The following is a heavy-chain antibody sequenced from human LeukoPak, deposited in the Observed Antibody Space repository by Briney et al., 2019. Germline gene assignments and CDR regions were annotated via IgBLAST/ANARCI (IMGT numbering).Heavy chain of an antibody. J-gene: IGHJ4*02. Sequence: GGSLRLSCAASGFTFSSYSMNWVRQAPGKGLEWVSYISSSSSTIYYADSVEGRFTISRDNAKNSLYLQMNSLRDEDTAVYYCAPRGLYYYGSGSLGYWGQGTLVTVSS. CDR1: GFTFSSYS. CDR3: APRGLYYYGSGSLGY. CDR2: ISSSSSTI. D-gene: IGHD3-10*01. V-gene: IGHV3-48*02.